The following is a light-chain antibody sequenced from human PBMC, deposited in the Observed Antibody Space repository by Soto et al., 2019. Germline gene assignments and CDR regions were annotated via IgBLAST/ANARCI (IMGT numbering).Light chain of an antibody. Sequence: IVLTLSPATLSVSTGERATLSCRASQSVSSNLAWHQQRPGQAPRLLIYGASSRATGIPDRFSGSGSGTDFTLTISRLEPEDFAVFYCQHYDSLPITFGQGTRLEI. J-gene: IGKJ5*01. CDR1: QSVSSN. CDR3: QHYDSLPIT. V-gene: IGKV3-20*01. CDR2: GAS.